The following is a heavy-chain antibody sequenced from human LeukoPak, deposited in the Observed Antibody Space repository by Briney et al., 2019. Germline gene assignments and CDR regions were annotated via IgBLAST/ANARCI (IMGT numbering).Heavy chain of an antibody. D-gene: IGHD6-13*01. CDR1: GFNLSSYA. CDR2: ISYDGSNK. J-gene: IGHJ5*02. Sequence: GGSLRLFCAASGFNLSSYAMHWVRQAPGKGLEWVAVISYDGSNKYYADSVKGRFTISRDNSKNTLYLQMNSLRAEDTAVYYCARDRTHYSSSWYGGWFDPWGQGTLVTVSS. V-gene: IGHV3-30*04. CDR3: ARDRTHYSSSWYGGWFDP.